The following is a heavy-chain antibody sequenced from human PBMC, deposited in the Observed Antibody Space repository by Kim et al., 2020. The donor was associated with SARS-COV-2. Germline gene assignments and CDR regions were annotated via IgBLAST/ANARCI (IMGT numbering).Heavy chain of an antibody. J-gene: IGHJ4*02. V-gene: IGHV4-39*01. CDR3: ASLLLIVVVPAAYFDY. D-gene: IGHD2-2*01. Sequence: SLKSRVTISVDTSKNQFSLKLSSVTAADTAVYYCASLLLIVVVPAAYFDYWGQGTLVTVSS.